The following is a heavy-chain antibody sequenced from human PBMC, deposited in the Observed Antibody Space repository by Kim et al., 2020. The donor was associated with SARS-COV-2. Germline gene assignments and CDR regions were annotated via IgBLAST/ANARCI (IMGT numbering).Heavy chain of an antibody. CDR1: GFTFSSYS. J-gene: IGHJ6*02. CDR3: AREDIVVVPAASPGNYYYYGMDV. CDR2: ISSSSSYI. D-gene: IGHD2-2*01. V-gene: IGHV3-21*01. Sequence: GGSLRLSCAASGFTFSSYSMNWVRQAPGKGLEWVSSISSSSSYIYYADSVKGRFTISRDNAKNSLYLQMNSLRAEVTAVYYCAREDIVVVPAASPGNYYYYGMDVWGQGTTVTVSS.